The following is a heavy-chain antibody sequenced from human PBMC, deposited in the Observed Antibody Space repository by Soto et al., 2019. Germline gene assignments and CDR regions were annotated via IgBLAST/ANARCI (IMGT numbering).Heavy chain of an antibody. CDR3: VRDEGIAARLSYYYYGMDV. J-gene: IGHJ6*02. CDR1: GYTFTGYY. CDR2: INPNSGGT. V-gene: IGHV1-2*02. D-gene: IGHD6-6*01. Sequence: ASEKVSCKASGYTFTGYYMHWVRQAPGQGLEWMGWINPNSGGTNYAQKFQGRVTMTRDTSISTAYMELSRLRSDDTAVYYCVRDEGIAARLSYYYYGMDVWGQGTTVTVSS.